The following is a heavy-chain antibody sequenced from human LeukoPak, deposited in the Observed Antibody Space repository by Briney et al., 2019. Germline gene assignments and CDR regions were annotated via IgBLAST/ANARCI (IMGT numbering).Heavy chain of an antibody. CDR1: GSSLSRYY. Sequence: PGGSLRLSCADSGSSLSRYYMSWVRQAPGKGLEWVANIKQDGSERFHDDSVKGRFTVSRDNSKISLDLQMNSLRAEDAAVYFCAKDLGSCWFFEYWGQATLVTVSS. CDR2: IKQDGSER. D-gene: IGHD6-13*01. CDR3: AKDLGSCWFFEY. J-gene: IGHJ4*02. V-gene: IGHV3-7*03.